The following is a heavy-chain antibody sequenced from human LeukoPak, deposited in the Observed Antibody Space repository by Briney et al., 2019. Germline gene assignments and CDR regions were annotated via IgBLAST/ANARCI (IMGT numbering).Heavy chain of an antibody. CDR2: IIPIFGTA. D-gene: IGHD3-22*01. V-gene: IGHV1-69*06. J-gene: IGHJ3*02. CDR1: GGTFSSYA. Sequence: SVKVSCKASGGTFSSYAISWVRQAPGQGLEWMGGIIPIFGTANYAQKFQGRVTITADKSTSTAYMELSSLRSEDTAVYYCAREEYYYDSSGYYYDAFDIWGQGTMVTVSS. CDR3: AREEYYYDSSGYYYDAFDI.